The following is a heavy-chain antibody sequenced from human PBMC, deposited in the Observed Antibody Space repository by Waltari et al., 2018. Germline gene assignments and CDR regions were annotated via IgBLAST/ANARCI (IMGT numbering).Heavy chain of an antibody. V-gene: IGHV4-34*01. J-gene: IGHJ5*02. CDR2: INRSGST. CDR3: ARGFLSSGWSNNWFDP. CDR1: GGSFSEYY. Sequence: QVQLHQWGAGLLKPSETLSLTCAVYGGSFSEYYWIWTRQPPGKGLDWIGEINRSGSTNYSPSLKSRVTISLDTSKNQFSLKLSSVTAADTAVYYCARGFLSSGWSNNWFDPWGQGTLVTVSS. D-gene: IGHD6-19*01.